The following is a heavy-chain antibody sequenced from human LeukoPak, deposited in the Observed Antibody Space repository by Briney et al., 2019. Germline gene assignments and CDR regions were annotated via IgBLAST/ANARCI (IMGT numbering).Heavy chain of an antibody. CDR2: INHSGST. CDR1: GGSFSGYY. CDR3: ASGGTFGGKNQHYYYYYYMDV. V-gene: IGHV4-34*01. D-gene: IGHD4-23*01. Sequence: SETLSLTCAVYGGSFSGYYWSWIRQPPGKGLEWIGEINHSGSTNYNPSLKSRVTISVDTSKNQFSPKLSSVTAVDTAVYYCASGGTFGGKNQHYYYYYYMDVWGKGTTVTVSS. J-gene: IGHJ6*03.